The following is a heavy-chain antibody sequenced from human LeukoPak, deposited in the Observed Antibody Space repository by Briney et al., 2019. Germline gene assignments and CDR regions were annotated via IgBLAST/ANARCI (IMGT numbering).Heavy chain of an antibody. D-gene: IGHD4-17*01. Sequence: GRSLRLSCAASGFTFSSYGMHWVRQAPGKGLEWVAVISYDGSNKYYADSVKGRFTISRDNSKNTLYLQMNSLRAEDTAVYYCAKAHKIYGDYVDYWGQGTLVTVSS. J-gene: IGHJ4*02. CDR3: AKAHKIYGDYVDY. CDR1: GFTFSSYG. V-gene: IGHV3-30*18. CDR2: ISYDGSNK.